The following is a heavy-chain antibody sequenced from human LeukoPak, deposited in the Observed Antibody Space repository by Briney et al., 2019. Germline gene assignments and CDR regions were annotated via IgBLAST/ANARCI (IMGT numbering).Heavy chain of an antibody. CDR3: ARWVVGLVPAAKEAAGWFDP. CDR1: GFTFSSYA. CDR2: ISAGGDNT. Sequence: GGSLRLSRAASGFTFSSYAMSWVRQAPGKGLEWVSVISAGGDNTFYADSVKGRFTISRDNSKNTLYLQMNSLRLEDTAVYYCARWVVGLVPAAKEAAGWFDPWGQGTLVTVSS. V-gene: IGHV3-23*01. J-gene: IGHJ5*02. D-gene: IGHD2-2*01.